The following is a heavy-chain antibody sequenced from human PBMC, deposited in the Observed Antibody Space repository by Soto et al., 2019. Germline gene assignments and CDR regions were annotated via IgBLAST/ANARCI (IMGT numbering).Heavy chain of an antibody. CDR3: ANIPVGLYSRGPFDY. D-gene: IGHD2-21*01. CDR2: ISGSGGST. Sequence: GGSLRLSCAASGFTFSSYAMSWVRQAPGKGLEWVSAISGSGGSTYYADSVKGRFTISRDNSKNTLYLQMNSLRAEDTAVYYCANIPVGLYSRGPFDYWGQGTLVTVSS. V-gene: IGHV3-23*01. J-gene: IGHJ4*02. CDR1: GFTFSSYA.